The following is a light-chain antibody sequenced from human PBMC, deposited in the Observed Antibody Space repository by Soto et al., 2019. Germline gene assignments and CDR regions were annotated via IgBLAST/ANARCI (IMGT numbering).Light chain of an antibody. J-gene: IGKJ5*01. Sequence: EIVMTQSPVTLSVSPGERATLSCRASQSVSSNLAWYQQKRGQAPRLLIFGASTRATGIPARFSGSGSGTEFTLTISSLQSEDFAVYYCQQYNNWPPITFGQGTRLEIK. CDR1: QSVSSN. V-gene: IGKV3-15*01. CDR2: GAS. CDR3: QQYNNWPPIT.